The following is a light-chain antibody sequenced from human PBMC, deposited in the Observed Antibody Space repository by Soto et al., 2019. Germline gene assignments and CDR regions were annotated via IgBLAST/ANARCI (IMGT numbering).Light chain of an antibody. CDR1: QSSRSW. CDR3: QHYNGYSPWA. J-gene: IGKJ1*01. V-gene: IGKV1-5*01. Sequence: DIQMTQSPSTLSASVGDRVSITGRARQSSRSWLAWYQQHTGKAPKLLIFDASTLESGVPSRFRGSASGTEFTLTISSLEPDEFAKYDCQHYNGYSPWAFGQGAKWEI. CDR2: DAS.